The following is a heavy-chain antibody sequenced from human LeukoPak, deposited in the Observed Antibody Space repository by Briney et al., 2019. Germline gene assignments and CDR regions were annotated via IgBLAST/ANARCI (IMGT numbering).Heavy chain of an antibody. CDR1: GFTFSSYS. Sequence: SGGSLRLSCAASGFTFSSYSMNWVRQAPGKGLEWVSYISSSGDNIYHADSVRGRFTISRDNAKNSLYLQMNSLRAEDTAVYYCARDRTKERYYYGSGSYYNARSFDYWGQGTLVTVSS. CDR2: ISSSGDNI. CDR3: ARDRTKERYYYGSGSYYNARSFDY. J-gene: IGHJ4*02. V-gene: IGHV3-48*04. D-gene: IGHD3-10*01.